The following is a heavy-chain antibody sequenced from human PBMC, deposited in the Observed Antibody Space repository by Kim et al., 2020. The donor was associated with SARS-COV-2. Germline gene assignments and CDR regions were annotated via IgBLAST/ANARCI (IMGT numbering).Heavy chain of an antibody. Sequence: SETLSLTCTVSGGSISSSSYYWGWIRQPPGKGLEWIGSIYYSGSTYYNPSLKSRVTISVDTSKNQFSLKLSSVTAADTAVYYCARPGWPMYYYGSAPPSVVTPQYYYGMDVWGQGTTVTVSS. CDR2: IYYSGST. J-gene: IGHJ6*02. CDR1: GGSISSSSYY. V-gene: IGHV4-39*01. D-gene: IGHD3-10*01. CDR3: ARPGWPMYYYGSAPPSVVTPQYYYGMDV.